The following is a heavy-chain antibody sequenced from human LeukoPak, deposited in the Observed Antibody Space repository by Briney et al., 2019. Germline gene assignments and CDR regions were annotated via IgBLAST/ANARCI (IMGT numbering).Heavy chain of an antibody. CDR2: IYHSGST. D-gene: IGHD2/OR15-2a*01. CDR3: ARGQNNYFDY. CDR1: GGSISSGGYS. J-gene: IGHJ4*02. V-gene: IGHV4-30-2*01. Sequence: SETLSLTCAVSGGSISSGGYSWSWIRQPPGKGLEWIGYIYHSGSTYYNPSPKSRVTISVDRSKNQFSLKLSSVTAADTAVYYCARGQNNYFDYWAQGTLVTVSS.